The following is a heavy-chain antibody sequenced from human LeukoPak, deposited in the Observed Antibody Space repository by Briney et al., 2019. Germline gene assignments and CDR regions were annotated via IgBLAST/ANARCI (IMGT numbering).Heavy chain of an antibody. CDR3: AKDSRNYYDSSGYYPTRYYFDY. D-gene: IGHD3-22*01. Sequence: GGSLRLSCAASGFTFSSYAMSWVRQAPGKGLEWASAISGSGGSTYYADSVKGRFTISRDNSKNTLYLQMNSLRAEDTAVYYCAKDSRNYYDSSGYYPTRYYFDYWGQGTLVTVSS. J-gene: IGHJ4*02. CDR2: ISGSGGST. V-gene: IGHV3-23*01. CDR1: GFTFSSYA.